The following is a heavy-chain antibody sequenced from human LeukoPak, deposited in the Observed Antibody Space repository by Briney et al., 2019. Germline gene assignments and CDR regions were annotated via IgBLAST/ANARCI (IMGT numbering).Heavy chain of an antibody. D-gene: IGHD5-18*01. Sequence: SETLSLTCTVSGGSISSGGYYWSWIRQPPGKGLEWIGFIYDSGSTNYNPSLYSRLTISVDTSKNQFSLKLTSVTAADTAVYYCARDRRGYGSFDSWGQGTLVTVSS. J-gene: IGHJ4*02. CDR1: GGSISSGGYY. V-gene: IGHV4-61*08. CDR3: ARDRRGYGSFDS. CDR2: IYDSGST.